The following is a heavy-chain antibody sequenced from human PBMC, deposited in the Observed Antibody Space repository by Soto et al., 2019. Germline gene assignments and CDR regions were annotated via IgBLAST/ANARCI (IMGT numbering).Heavy chain of an antibody. CDR3: AKVIVLGASTIEF. V-gene: IGHV3-23*01. Sequence: PGGSLRLCCAASGVSLCDYWMHWVRQVPGKGLEWVSVISGSGGTTKYADSVKGRFTISRDNSKSTVYLQMNSLRVEDTALYSCAKVIVLGASTIEFWGPGTLVTVSS. J-gene: IGHJ4*02. CDR2: ISGSGGTT. CDR1: GVSLCDYW. D-gene: IGHD6-6*01.